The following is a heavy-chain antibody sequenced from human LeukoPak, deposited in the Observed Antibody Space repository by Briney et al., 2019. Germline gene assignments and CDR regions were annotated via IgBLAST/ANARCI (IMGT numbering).Heavy chain of an antibody. CDR1: GFSFIIYN. D-gene: IGHD3-10*01. CDR3: AREFGRSYGMDV. V-gene: IGHV3-48*04. J-gene: IGHJ6*02. CDR2: ITSSSGTR. Sequence: GGSLRLSCVASGFSFIIYNMTWVRQAPGKGLEWVSYITSSSGTRYYADSVRGRFTISRDNAKNSLYLQMNSLRAEDTAVYYCAREFGRSYGMDVWGQGTTVIVSS.